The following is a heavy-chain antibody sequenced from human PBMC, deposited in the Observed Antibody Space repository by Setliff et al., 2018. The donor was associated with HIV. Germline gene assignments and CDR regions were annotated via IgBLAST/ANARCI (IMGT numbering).Heavy chain of an antibody. J-gene: IGHJ4*02. Sequence: PGGSLRLSCAASGFTFDDYAMHWVRQAPGKGLEWVSGITWNSGSIGYADSVKGRFTISRDNAKNSLYLQMSSLRAEDTAFYYCARDGTIYYDSSGYYPLPFDYWGQGTLVTVSS. V-gene: IGHV3-9*01. CDR1: GFTFDDYA. D-gene: IGHD3-22*01. CDR3: ARDGTIYYDSSGYYPLPFDY. CDR2: ITWNSGSI.